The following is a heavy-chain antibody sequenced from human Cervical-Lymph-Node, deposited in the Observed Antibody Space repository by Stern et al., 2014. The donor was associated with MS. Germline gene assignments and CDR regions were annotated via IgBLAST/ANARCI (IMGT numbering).Heavy chain of an antibody. J-gene: IGHJ4*01. CDR3: ARDLND. CDR2: IILIIVGT. Sequence: QMQLVQSGPEVKRPGSSVKVSCWASGGRFSNAAINWVRQAPGQGLEWMGGIILIIVGTNYAQKFQGRITIVADKSADTTYMELTNLTSDDTSVYYYARDLNDWGQGTLVAVSS. D-gene: IGHD1-1*01. CDR1: GGRFSNAA. V-gene: IGHV1-69*06.